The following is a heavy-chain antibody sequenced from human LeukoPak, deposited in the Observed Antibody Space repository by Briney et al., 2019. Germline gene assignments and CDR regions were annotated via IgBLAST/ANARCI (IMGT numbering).Heavy chain of an antibody. Sequence: GGSLRLSCAASGFTFSSYAMSWVRQAPGKGLQWVSTITGTTHYADSVRSRFTISRDNSKNILYLQMNSLSTEDTAIYYCAKAFREYGSSTYSSFDIWGQGTMVTVSS. V-gene: IGHV3-23*01. CDR1: GFTFSSYA. D-gene: IGHD6-13*01. CDR3: AKAFREYGSSTYSSFDI. CDR2: ITGTT. J-gene: IGHJ3*02.